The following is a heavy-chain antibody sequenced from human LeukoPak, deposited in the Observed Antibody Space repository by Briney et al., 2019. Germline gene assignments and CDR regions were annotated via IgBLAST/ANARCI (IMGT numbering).Heavy chain of an antibody. D-gene: IGHD6-6*01. Sequence: QPGGSLRLSCAASVFIYSSYWMTWVRQAPGKGLEWVANIKQDGSEKYDVDSVKGRFTISRDNAQNSLYLQMNSLRAEDTAVYYCARVYRSSSGYCFDYWGQGTLVTVSS. CDR1: VFIYSSYW. J-gene: IGHJ4*02. CDR3: ARVYRSSSGYCFDY. CDR2: IKQDGSEK. V-gene: IGHV3-7*01.